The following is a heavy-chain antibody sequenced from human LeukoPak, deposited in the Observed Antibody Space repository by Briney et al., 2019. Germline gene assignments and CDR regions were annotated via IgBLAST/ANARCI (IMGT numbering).Heavy chain of an antibody. D-gene: IGHD6-19*01. Sequence: KPSETLSLTCTVSGGSISSSSYYWGWIRQPPGKGLEWIGSIYYSGSTYYNPSLKSRVTISVDTSKNQFSLKLSSVTAADTAVYYCARQNNPQTGWYSGCNWFDPWGQGTLVTVSS. V-gene: IGHV4-39*01. CDR2: IYYSGST. CDR3: ARQNNPQTGWYSGCNWFDP. CDR1: GGSISSSSYY. J-gene: IGHJ5*02.